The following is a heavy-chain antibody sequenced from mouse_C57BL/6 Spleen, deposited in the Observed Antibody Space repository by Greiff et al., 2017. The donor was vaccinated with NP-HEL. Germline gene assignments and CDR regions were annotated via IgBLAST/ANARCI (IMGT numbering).Heavy chain of an antibody. CDR3: ARPGFHYYAMDY. CDR1: GFTFSDYG. V-gene: IGHV5-17*01. Sequence: EVKLVESGGGLVKPGGSLKLSCAASGFTFSDYGMHWVRQAPEKGLEWVAYISSGSSTIYYADTVKGRFNISRDNAKNTLFLQMTSLRSEDTAMYYCARPGFHYYAMDYWGQGTSVTVSS. J-gene: IGHJ4*01. CDR2: ISSGSSTI.